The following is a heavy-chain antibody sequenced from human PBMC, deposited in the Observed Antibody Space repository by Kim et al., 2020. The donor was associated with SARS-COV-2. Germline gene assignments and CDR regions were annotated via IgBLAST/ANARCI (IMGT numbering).Heavy chain of an antibody. D-gene: IGHD3-22*01. CDR2: IYPGDSDT. CDR1: GYSFTSYW. Sequence: GESLKISCKGSGYSFTSYWIGWVRQMPGKGLEWMGIIYPGDSDTRYSSSFQGQVTISADKSISTAYLQWSSLKASDTAMYYCARKGGSGYSYYYGMDVWGQGTTVTVSS. CDR3: ARKGGSGYSYYYGMDV. J-gene: IGHJ6*02. V-gene: IGHV5-51*01.